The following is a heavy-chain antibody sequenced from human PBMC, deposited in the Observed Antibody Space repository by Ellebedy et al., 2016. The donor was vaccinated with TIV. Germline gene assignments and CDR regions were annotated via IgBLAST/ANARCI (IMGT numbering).Heavy chain of an antibody. D-gene: IGHD1-26*01. Sequence: GGSLRLSXAASGFTFSIYAMSWVRQAPGKGPEWVSVISGSGGYTYYADSVKGRFTISRDNSQNTLYLQMNSLRAEDTAVYYCAKGLQIDDSGSPPDYWGQGTLVTVSS. CDR1: GFTFSIYA. CDR3: AKGLQIDDSGSPPDY. V-gene: IGHV3-23*01. J-gene: IGHJ4*02. CDR2: ISGSGGYT.